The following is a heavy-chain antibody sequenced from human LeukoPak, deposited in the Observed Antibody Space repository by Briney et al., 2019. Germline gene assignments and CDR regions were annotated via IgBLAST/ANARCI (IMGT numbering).Heavy chain of an antibody. CDR2: TYYRSKWYN. V-gene: IGHV6-1*01. Sequence: SQTLSLTCAISGDSVSSNSAAWNWIRQSPSRGLEWLGRTYYRSKWYNDYAVSVKSRITINPDTSKNQFSLQLNSVTPEDTAVYYCAGGSAIAARPTYYFDYWGQGTLVTVSS. D-gene: IGHD6-6*01. CDR3: AGGSAIAARPTYYFDY. J-gene: IGHJ4*02. CDR1: GDSVSSNSAA.